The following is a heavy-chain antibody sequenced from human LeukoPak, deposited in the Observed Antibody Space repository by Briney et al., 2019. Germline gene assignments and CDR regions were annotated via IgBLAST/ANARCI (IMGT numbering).Heavy chain of an antibody. CDR1: GFTFSSYA. D-gene: IGHD5-12*01. Sequence: PGGSLRLSCAASGFTFSSYAMHWVRQAPGKGLEWVSTISSTGGSTFHADSVKGRFTISRDNSKNTLYLQMNSLRAEDTAVYYCAKGDSGYGYFDYWGQGTLVTVSS. CDR2: ISSTGGST. V-gene: IGHV3-23*01. CDR3: AKGDSGYGYFDY. J-gene: IGHJ4*02.